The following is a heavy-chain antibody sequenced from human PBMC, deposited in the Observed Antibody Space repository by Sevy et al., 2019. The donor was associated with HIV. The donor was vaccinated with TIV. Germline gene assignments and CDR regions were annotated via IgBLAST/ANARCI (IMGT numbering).Heavy chain of an antibody. CDR3: AQEGIGRFDS. J-gene: IGHJ4*02. CDR1: GFSFSVYW. D-gene: IGHD1-26*01. Sequence: GGSLRLSCAASGFSFSVYWMNWVRQAPGKGLEWVANIKKDGSDKNYVESVKGRFTISRDNAKSSLYLELNSLRDEDTAVYYCAQEGIGRFDSWGQGTLLTVSS. CDR2: IKKDGSDK. V-gene: IGHV3-7*01.